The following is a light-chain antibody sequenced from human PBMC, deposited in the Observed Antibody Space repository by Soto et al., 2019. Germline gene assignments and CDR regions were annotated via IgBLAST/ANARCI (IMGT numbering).Light chain of an antibody. J-gene: IGLJ1*01. CDR1: SSNIGAGYD. V-gene: IGLV1-40*01. CDR2: GNS. CDR3: AAWDDGLSAYV. Sequence: QSVLTQPPSVSGAPGQRVTISCTGSSSNIGAGYDVHWYQQLPGTAPKLLIYGNSNRPSGVPDRFSGSKSGTSASLAITGLQAEDEADYYCAAWDDGLSAYVFGTGTKVTVL.